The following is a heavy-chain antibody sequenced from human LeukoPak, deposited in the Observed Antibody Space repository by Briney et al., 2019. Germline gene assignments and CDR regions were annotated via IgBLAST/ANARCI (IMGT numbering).Heavy chain of an antibody. CDR3: TADGANSDP. CDR2: ISGSGGST. Sequence: GGSLRLSCAASGFTFSNHAMSWVRQAPGKGLEWVSVISGSGGSTYYADSVKGRFTISRDIAEKSLFLQMNSLRPEDTAVYYCTADGANSDPWGQGTLVTVSS. CDR1: GFTFSNHA. D-gene: IGHD3-10*01. J-gene: IGHJ5*02. V-gene: IGHV3-23*01.